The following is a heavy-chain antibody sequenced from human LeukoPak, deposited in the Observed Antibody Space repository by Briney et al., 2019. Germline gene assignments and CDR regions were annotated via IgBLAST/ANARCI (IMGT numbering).Heavy chain of an antibody. CDR1: GVTFSTYA. Sequence: GGSLRLSCAASGVTFSTYAMSWGRQAPGKGLEWVSLIGGSDGRTSYANSVKGRFTISRDNSKNTLYLEMNSLRAEDTAVYYCAKDSSSYDWGYMDVWGKGTTVTISS. V-gene: IGHV3-23*01. CDR2: IGGSDGRT. D-gene: IGHD3-22*01. CDR3: AKDSSSYDWGYMDV. J-gene: IGHJ6*03.